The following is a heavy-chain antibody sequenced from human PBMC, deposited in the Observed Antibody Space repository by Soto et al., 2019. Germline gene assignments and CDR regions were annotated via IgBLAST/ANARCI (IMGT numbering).Heavy chain of an antibody. Sequence: QVQLQQWGAGLLKPSETLSLTCAVYGGSFSGYYWSWIRQPPGKGLEWIGEINHSGSTNYNPSLKSRVTISVDTSKNQFSLKLSSVTAADTAVYYCARGRVATIGGAFDIWGQGTMVTVSS. J-gene: IGHJ3*02. CDR3: ARGRVATIGGAFDI. CDR1: GGSFSGYY. V-gene: IGHV4-34*01. CDR2: INHSGST. D-gene: IGHD5-12*01.